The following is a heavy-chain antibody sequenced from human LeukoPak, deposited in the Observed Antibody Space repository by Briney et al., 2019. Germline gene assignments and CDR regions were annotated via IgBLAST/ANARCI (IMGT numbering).Heavy chain of an antibody. CDR2: ISISSTI. Sequence: GGSLRLSCAASGFTFSSYRMNRVRQAPGRGLEWVSYISISSTIYSADSVKGRFTISRDNAKNSLYLQMNSLRAEDTAVYYCARDTLFALDIWGQGTMVTVSS. CDR3: ARDTLFALDI. CDR1: GFTFSSYR. V-gene: IGHV3-48*01. D-gene: IGHD3-16*01. J-gene: IGHJ3*02.